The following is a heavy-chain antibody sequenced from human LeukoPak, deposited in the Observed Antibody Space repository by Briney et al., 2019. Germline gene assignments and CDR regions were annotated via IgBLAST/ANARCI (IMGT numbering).Heavy chain of an antibody. Sequence: VKPSETLSLTCTVSGDPINSYYWSWIRQPPGKGLEWIGHIYYSGSTNYNPSLKSRVTISIDTSKNQFSLKLSSVTAADTAVYYCARTAYARFFDLRGRGTLVTVSS. D-gene: IGHD2-21*01. CDR2: IYYSGST. CDR1: GDPINSYY. CDR3: ARTAYARFFDL. V-gene: IGHV4-59*01. J-gene: IGHJ2*01.